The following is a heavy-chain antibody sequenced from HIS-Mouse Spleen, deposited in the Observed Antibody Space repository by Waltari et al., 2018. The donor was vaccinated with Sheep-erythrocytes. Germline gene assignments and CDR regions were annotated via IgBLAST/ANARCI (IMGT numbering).Heavy chain of an antibody. D-gene: IGHD6-6*01. CDR2: ISSSSSYI. CDR1: GFTFSSYS. V-gene: IGHV3-21*01. J-gene: IGHJ3*02. Sequence: EVQLVESGGGLVKPGGSLRLSCAASGFTFSSYSMNWVRQAPGKGLEWVSSISSSSSYIYYAASGKGRFTISRDNAKNSLYLQMNSLRAEDTAVYYCARDSTSDAFDIWGQGTMVTVSS. CDR3: ARDSTSDAFDI.